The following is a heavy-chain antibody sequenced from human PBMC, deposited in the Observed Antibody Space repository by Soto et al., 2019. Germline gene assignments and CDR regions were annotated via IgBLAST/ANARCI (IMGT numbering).Heavy chain of an antibody. J-gene: IGHJ4*02. CDR2: IWYDGSNK. CDR3: ARDYGSTSCYDY. D-gene: IGHD2-2*01. CDR1: GFTFSSYG. V-gene: IGHV3-33*01. Sequence: QVQLVESGGGVVQPGRSLRLSCAASGFTFSSYGMHWVRQAPGKGLEWVAVIWYDGSNKYYADSVKGRFTISRDNSKNTLYLPMNSLRAEDTAVYYCARDYGSTSCYDYWGQGTLVTVSS.